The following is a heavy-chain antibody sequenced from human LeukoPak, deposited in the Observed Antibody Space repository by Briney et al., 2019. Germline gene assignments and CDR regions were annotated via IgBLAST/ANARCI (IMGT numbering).Heavy chain of an antibody. J-gene: IGHJ4*02. V-gene: IGHV3-23*01. CDR2: LSGSGTST. D-gene: IGHD3-22*01. CDR3: AKIQAYDSSGYADY. CDR1: GFTFSSYA. Sequence: GGSLRLSCAASGFTFSSYAMSWVRQAPGKGLEWVSGLSGSGTSTYYADSVKGRFTISRDNSKNTLYLQMNSLTAEDTAVYYCAKIQAYDSSGYADYWGQGTLVTIPS.